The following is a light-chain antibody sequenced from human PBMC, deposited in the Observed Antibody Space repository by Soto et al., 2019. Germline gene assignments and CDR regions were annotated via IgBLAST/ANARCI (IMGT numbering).Light chain of an antibody. Sequence: EIVLTQSPATLALSPGERATLSCRASQSVGRHLAWYQQKPGQAPRLLIYDASNSANGVPARFSGSGSGTNFTLSISSLEPEEFAVYYCQQRNNWPPATFCGGTKVEIK. CDR2: DAS. J-gene: IGKJ4*01. V-gene: IGKV3-11*01. CDR3: QQRNNWPPAT. CDR1: QSVGRH.